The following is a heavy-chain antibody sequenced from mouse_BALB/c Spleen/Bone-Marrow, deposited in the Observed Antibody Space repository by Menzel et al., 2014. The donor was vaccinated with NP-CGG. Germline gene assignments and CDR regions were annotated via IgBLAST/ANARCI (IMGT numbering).Heavy chain of an antibody. D-gene: IGHD2-10*01. CDR2: IDPANGNT. Sequence: VQLQQSGAELVKPRASVKLSCTASGFNIKDTYMHWVKQRPEQGLEWIGRIDPANGNTKYDPKFQGKATITADTSSNTAYLQLSSLTSEDTAVYFCARAYYGNYPYAMDYWGQGTSVTVSS. V-gene: IGHV14-3*02. CDR3: ARAYYGNYPYAMDY. CDR1: GFNIKDTY. J-gene: IGHJ4*01.